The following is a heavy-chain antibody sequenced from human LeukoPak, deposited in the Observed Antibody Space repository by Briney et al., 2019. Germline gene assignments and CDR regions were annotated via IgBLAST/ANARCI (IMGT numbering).Heavy chain of an antibody. CDR3: AREVRYCSSTSCYAYYFDY. J-gene: IGHJ4*02. CDR2: MNPNSGNT. CDR1: GYTFTSYD. Sequence: GASVKVSCKASGYTFTSYDINWVRQATGQGLEWMGWMNPNSGNTGYAQKFQGRVTMTRNTSISTAYMELSSPRSEDTAVYYCAREVRYCSSTSCYAYYFDYWGQGTLVTVSS. V-gene: IGHV1-8*01. D-gene: IGHD2-2*01.